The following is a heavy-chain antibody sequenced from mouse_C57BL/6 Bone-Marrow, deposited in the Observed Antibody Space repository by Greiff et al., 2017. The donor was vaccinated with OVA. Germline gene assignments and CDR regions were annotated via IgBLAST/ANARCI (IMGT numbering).Heavy chain of an antibody. V-gene: IGHV14-4*01. D-gene: IGHD1-1*01. CDR2: IDPENGDT. J-gene: IGHJ4*01. CDR3: TTYYYGSSLCYAMDY. CDR1: GFNIKDDY. Sequence: EVKLMESGAELVRPGASVKLSCTASGFNIKDDYMHWVKQRPEQGLEWIGWIDPENGDTEYASKFQGKATITANTSSNTAYLQLSSLTSEDTAVYYCTTYYYGSSLCYAMDYWGQGTSVTVSS.